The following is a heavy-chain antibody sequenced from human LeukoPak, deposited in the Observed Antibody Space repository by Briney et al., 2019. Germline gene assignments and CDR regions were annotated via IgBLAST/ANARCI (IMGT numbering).Heavy chain of an antibody. J-gene: IGHJ4*02. D-gene: IGHD2-8*01. Sequence: ASVKVSCKASGYTFTSYGISWVRQAPGQGLEWMGWISAYNGNTNYAQKLQGRITMTTDTSTSTAYMELRSLRSDDTAVYYCARARPYCTNGVCYIAYWGQGTLVTVFS. CDR2: ISAYNGNT. CDR1: GYTFTSYG. CDR3: ARARPYCTNGVCYIAY. V-gene: IGHV1-18*01.